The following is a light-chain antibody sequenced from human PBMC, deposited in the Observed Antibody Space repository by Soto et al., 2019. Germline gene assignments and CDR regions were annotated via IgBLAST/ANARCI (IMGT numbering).Light chain of an antibody. J-gene: IGLJ1*01. CDR1: SSDVGGYNY. CDR3: SSYSSSNSYV. Sequence: QSALTQPASVSGSPGQSIAVSCTGTSSDVGGYNYVSWYQQYPGKAPKLMIYDVSHRPSGVSDRFSGSKSGNTASLTISGLQAEDEADYYCSSYSSSNSYVFGTGTKLTVL. CDR2: DVS. V-gene: IGLV2-14*01.